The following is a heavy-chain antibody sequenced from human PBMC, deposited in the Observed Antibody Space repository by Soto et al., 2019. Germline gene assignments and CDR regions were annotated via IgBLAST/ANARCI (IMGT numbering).Heavy chain of an antibody. V-gene: IGHV1-8*01. J-gene: IGHJ4*02. D-gene: IGHD1-7*01. Sequence: AASVKVSCKASGYTFTSYDINWLRQATGQGLEWMGWMNPNSGNTGYAQKFQGRVTMTRNTSISTAYMELSSLRSEDTAVYSCARGLGTGTTIFDYWGQGTLVTVSS. CDR2: MNPNSGNT. CDR1: GYTFTSYD. CDR3: ARGLGTGTTIFDY.